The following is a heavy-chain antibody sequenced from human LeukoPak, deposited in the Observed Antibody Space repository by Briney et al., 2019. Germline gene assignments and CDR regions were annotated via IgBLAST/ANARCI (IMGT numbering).Heavy chain of an antibody. V-gene: IGHV3-23*01. D-gene: IGHD3-22*01. CDR1: GFTFGGYA. CDR2: ISGSGDA. Sequence: GGSLRLSCAASGFTFGGYAVSWVRQAPGKGLEWVSLISGSGDAYDADSVQGRFTISRDNSKNTLYLQMNSLRAEDTAVYYCVKDGHYPDSSGYYYEDSWGQGTLVTVSS. J-gene: IGHJ4*02. CDR3: VKDGHYPDSSGYYYEDS.